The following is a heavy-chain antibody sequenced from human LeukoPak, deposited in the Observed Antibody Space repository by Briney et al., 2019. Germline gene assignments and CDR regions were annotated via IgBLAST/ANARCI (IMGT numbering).Heavy chain of an antibody. CDR3: AKVGNYSAGWYYFDY. Sequence: GGTLRLSCAASGFTFSNYGMSWVRQAPGKGLEWVSAISGNGGITYYADSVKGRFTISRDDSKNTLYLLMNTLRAEDTAVYYCAKVGNYSAGWYYFDYWGQGALVTVSS. V-gene: IGHV3-23*01. CDR1: GFTFSNYG. CDR2: ISGNGGIT. J-gene: IGHJ4*02. D-gene: IGHD6-19*01.